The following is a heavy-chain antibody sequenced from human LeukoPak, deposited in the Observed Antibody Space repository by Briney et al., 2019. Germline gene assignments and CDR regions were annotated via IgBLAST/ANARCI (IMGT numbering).Heavy chain of an antibody. Sequence: ASVKVSCKASGGTFSSYAISWVRQAPGQGLEWMGWINPNSGGTNYAQKFQGRVTMTRDTSISTAYMELSRLRSDDTAVYYCATSFQYSSYYFDYWGQGTLVTVSS. CDR3: ATSFQYSSYYFDY. J-gene: IGHJ4*02. CDR1: GGTFSSYA. D-gene: IGHD6-6*01. V-gene: IGHV1-2*02. CDR2: INPNSGGT.